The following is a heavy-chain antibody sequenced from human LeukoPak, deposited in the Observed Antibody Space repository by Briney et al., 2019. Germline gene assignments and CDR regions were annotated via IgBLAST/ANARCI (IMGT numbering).Heavy chain of an antibody. D-gene: IGHD3-16*02. CDR2: ISGSSGSI. J-gene: IGHJ4*02. V-gene: IGHV3-21*06. Sequence: GGSLRLSCAGSGFTFSTYSMNWVRQAPGKGLEWVSSISGSSGSIYYADSVRDRFTISRDNAENSLYLQMNSLRAEDTAVYYCARANPPGISFFDYWGQGALVTVSS. CDR1: GFTFSTYS. CDR3: ARANPPGISFFDY.